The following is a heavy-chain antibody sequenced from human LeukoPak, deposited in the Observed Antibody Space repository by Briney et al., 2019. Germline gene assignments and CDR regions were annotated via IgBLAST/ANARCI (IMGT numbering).Heavy chain of an antibody. J-gene: IGHJ3*02. Sequence: PSETLSLTCTVSGGSISSSSYYWGWIRQPPGKGLEWIGSIYYSGSTNYNPSLKSRVTISVDTSKNQFSLKLSSVTAADTAVYYCARGGSGSYFAFDIWGQGTMVTVSS. CDR1: GGSISSSSYY. CDR2: IYYSGST. D-gene: IGHD3-10*01. V-gene: IGHV4-39*07. CDR3: ARGGSGSYFAFDI.